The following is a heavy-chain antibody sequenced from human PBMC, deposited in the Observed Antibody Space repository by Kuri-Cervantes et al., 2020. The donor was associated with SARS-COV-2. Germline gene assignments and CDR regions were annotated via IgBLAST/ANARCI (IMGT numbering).Heavy chain of an antibody. Sequence: ASVKVSCKASGYTFTSYGISWVRQAPGRGLEWMGWISAYNGNTNYAQKLQGRVTMTTDTSTSTACMELRSLRSDDTAVYYCARVVGATKTPFDYWGQGTLVTVSS. D-gene: IGHD1-26*01. J-gene: IGHJ4*02. CDR1: GYTFTSYG. CDR2: ISAYNGNT. CDR3: ARVVGATKTPFDY. V-gene: IGHV1-18*01.